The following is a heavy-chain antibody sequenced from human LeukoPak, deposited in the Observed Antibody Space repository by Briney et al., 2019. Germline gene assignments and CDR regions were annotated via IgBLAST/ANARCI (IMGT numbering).Heavy chain of an antibody. D-gene: IGHD1-26*01. CDR3: AKDGYSGSYFDY. CDR2: ISWNSGSI. Sequence: PGRSLRLSCAASGFTFDDYAMHWVRQAPGKGLEWVSGISWNSGSIGYADSVKGRFTISRDNAKNSLYLQMNSLRAEDTALCYCAKDGYSGSYFDYWGQGTLVTVSS. J-gene: IGHJ4*02. V-gene: IGHV3-9*01. CDR1: GFTFDDYA.